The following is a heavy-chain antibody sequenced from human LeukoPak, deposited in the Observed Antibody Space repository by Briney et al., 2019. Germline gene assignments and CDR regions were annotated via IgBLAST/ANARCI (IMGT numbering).Heavy chain of an antibody. Sequence: GGSLRLPCAASGFTVSSNYMSWVRQAPGKGLEWVSVIYSGGSTYYADSVKGRFTISRDNSKNTLYLQMNSLRAEDTAVYYCARGGAYDFWSGLMVPLDYWGQGTLVTVSS. J-gene: IGHJ4*02. CDR3: ARGGAYDFWSGLMVPLDY. CDR1: GFTVSSNY. CDR2: IYSGGST. V-gene: IGHV3-53*01. D-gene: IGHD3-3*01.